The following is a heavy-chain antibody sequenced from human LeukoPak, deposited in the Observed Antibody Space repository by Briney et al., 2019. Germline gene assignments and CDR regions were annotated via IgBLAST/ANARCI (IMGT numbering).Heavy chain of an antibody. Sequence: GGTLRLSCAASGFTFSSYWMSWVRQAPGKGLEWAANIKQNGSKKYYVDSVKGGTIISSDNAKNSLYMKMNSLRAEDTAVYYCARDRETYSNNWFDPWGQGTLVTVSS. CDR3: ARDRETYSNNWFDP. V-gene: IGHV3-7*01. CDR2: IKQNGSKK. D-gene: IGHD2-15*01. CDR1: GFTFSSYW. J-gene: IGHJ5*02.